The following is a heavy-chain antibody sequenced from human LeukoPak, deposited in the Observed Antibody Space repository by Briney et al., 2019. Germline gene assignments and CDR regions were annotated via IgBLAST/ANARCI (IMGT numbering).Heavy chain of an antibody. D-gene: IGHD5-12*01. CDR1: GFTFSNYA. CDR3: AKAPVDGNFLYNWFDP. J-gene: IGHJ5*02. Sequence: GGSLRLSCAASGFTFSNYAMTWVRQGPAKGLEWVSAVSGSGGTTYYADSVKGRFTISRDNSKNTLYLQLSSLRVDDTAVYFCAKAPVDGNFLYNWFDPWGQGTLVTVSS. V-gene: IGHV3-23*01. CDR2: VSGSGGTT.